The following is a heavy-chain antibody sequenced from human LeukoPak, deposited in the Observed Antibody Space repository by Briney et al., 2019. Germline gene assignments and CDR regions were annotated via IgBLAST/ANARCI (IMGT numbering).Heavy chain of an antibody. CDR3: TQGGVDY. V-gene: IGHV3-74*01. CDR2: INTDGSTT. J-gene: IGHJ4*02. Sequence: GGSLRLSCAASGFTFSSYWMHWVRQAPGKGLVWVSRINTDGSTTSYADSVKGRFTISRDNAKNTLYLHMDSLRAEDTAVYFCTQGGVDYWGQGTLVTVSS. D-gene: IGHD1-26*01. CDR1: GFTFSSYW.